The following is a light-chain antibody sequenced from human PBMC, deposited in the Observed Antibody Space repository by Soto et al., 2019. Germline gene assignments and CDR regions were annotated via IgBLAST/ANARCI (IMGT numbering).Light chain of an antibody. CDR3: AAWDDSLRPNGV. CDR2: RNN. V-gene: IGLV1-47*01. J-gene: IGLJ7*01. Sequence: QSVLTQPPSASGTPGQRVTISCSGSSSNIGSNYVYWYQQLPGTAPKLLIYRNNQRPSGVPDRFSGSKSGTSASLAISGLRSEDEADYYCAAWDDSLRPNGVFGGGTQLTVL. CDR1: SSNIGSNY.